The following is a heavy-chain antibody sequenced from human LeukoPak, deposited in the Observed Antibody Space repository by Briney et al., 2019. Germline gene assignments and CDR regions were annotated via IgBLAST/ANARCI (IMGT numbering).Heavy chain of an antibody. Sequence: SETLSLTCTVSGGSISSYYWSWIRQPPGKGLEWIGYIYYSGSTNYNPSLKSRVTISVETSKNQFSLKLSSVTAADAAVYYCARIAVAGTGYYYYGMDVWGQGTTVTVSS. CDR1: GGSISSYY. J-gene: IGHJ6*02. V-gene: IGHV4-59*01. D-gene: IGHD6-19*01. CDR2: IYYSGST. CDR3: ARIAVAGTGYYYYGMDV.